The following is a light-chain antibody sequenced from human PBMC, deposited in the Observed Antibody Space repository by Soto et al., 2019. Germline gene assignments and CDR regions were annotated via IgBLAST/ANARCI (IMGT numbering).Light chain of an antibody. V-gene: IGKV1-39*01. CDR2: AAS. CDR1: QSIRSY. J-gene: IGKJ5*01. Sequence: DLQMTQSPSSLSASVGDRVTITRRASQSIRSYLNWYQQKPGKAPKLLIYAASSLQSGVPSRFSGSGSGTDFTLTISSLQPEDFATYYCQQSYSTPITFGQGTRLEIK. CDR3: QQSYSTPIT.